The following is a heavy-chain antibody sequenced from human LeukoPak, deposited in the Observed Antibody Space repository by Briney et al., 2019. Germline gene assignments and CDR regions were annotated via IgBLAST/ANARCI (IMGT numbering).Heavy chain of an antibody. D-gene: IGHD6-19*01. CDR3: ARGKGYSSGWYGRNWFDP. J-gene: IGHJ5*02. CDR2: INHSGST. Sequence: PLETLSLTCAVYGGSFSGYYWSWIRQPPGKGLEWIGEINHSGSTYYNPSLKSRVTISVDTSKNQFSLKLSSVTAADTAVYYCARGKGYSSGWYGRNWFDPWGQGTLVTVSS. CDR1: GGSFSGYY. V-gene: IGHV4-34*01.